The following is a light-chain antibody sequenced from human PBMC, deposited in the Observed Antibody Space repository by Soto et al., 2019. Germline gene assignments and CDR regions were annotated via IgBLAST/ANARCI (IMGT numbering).Light chain of an antibody. Sequence: EIWLTQSPGALSWSPGERATLFCRASESVSSSSLAWHQQKPGQATRLRIYGASNRATGIPDRFSGSGSGTDFTLTISRLEYEDFAVYYCQHYGSSQGLTFGGDQGGYQ. CDR3: QHYGSSQGLT. J-gene: IGKJ4*01. CDR2: GAS. V-gene: IGKV3-20*01. CDR1: ESVSSSS.